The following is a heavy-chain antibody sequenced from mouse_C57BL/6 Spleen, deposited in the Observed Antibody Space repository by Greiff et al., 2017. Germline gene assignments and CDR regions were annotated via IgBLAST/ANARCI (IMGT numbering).Heavy chain of an antibody. CDR3: ARGRYDGYYVAWFAY. J-gene: IGHJ3*01. CDR2: INPNNGGT. CDR1: GYTFTDYN. Sequence: EVQLQQSGPELVKPGASVKMSCKASGYTFTDYNMHWVKQSHGKSLEWIGYINPNNGGTSYNQKFKGKATLTVNKSSSTAYMELRSLTSEDSAVYDCARGRYDGYYVAWFAYWGQGTLVTVSA. V-gene: IGHV1-22*01. D-gene: IGHD2-3*01.